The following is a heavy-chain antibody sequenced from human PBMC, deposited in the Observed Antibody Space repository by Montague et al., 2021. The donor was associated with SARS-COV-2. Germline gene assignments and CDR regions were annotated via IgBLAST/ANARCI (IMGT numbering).Heavy chain of an antibody. J-gene: IGHJ3*02. CDR1: GVSISSYY. Sequence: SETLSLTCTVSGVSISSYYWTWIRQPPGQGLEWIGFIYYSGSTNYNPSLKSRVPISVATSKNQFSLKLSSVTAADTAVSYCAKQALTRYCTSTTCFGAAFDIWGQGTMVTVSS. CDR3: AKQALTRYCTSTTCFGAAFDI. D-gene: IGHD2-2*01. V-gene: IGHV4-59*08. CDR2: IYYSGST.